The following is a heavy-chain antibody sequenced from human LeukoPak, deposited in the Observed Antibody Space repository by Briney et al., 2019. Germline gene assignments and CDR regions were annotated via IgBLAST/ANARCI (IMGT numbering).Heavy chain of an antibody. CDR1: GFIFNNYA. CDR2: ISWNSGSI. CDR3: AKDNRRHYTSGPNPDSLH. J-gene: IGHJ4*02. V-gene: IGHV3-9*01. D-gene: IGHD6-19*01. Sequence: QAGRSLRLSCAGSGFIFNNYAMLWVRQPPGKGLEWVSGISWNSGSIDYADSVKGRFTISRDNAKNSLYLQMNSLRVEDTAFYYCAKDNRRHYTSGPNPDSLHWGQGALVTVSS.